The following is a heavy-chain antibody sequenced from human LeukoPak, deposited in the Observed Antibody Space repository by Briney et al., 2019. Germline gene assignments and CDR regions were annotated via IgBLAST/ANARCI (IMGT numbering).Heavy chain of an antibody. CDR3: ARDTLVGATY. V-gene: IGHV4-59*12. J-gene: IGHJ4*02. CDR2: IYYSGST. Sequence: SETLSLTCTVSGSSISSYYWSWIRQPPGKGLEWIGYIYYSGSTNYNPSLKSRVTISVDTSKNQLSLKLSSVTAADTAVYYCARDTLVGATYWGQGTLVTVSS. CDR1: GSSISSYY. D-gene: IGHD1-26*01.